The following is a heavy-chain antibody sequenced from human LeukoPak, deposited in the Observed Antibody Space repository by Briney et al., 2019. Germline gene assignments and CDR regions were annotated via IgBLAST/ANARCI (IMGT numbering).Heavy chain of an antibody. D-gene: IGHD1-7*01. Sequence: SETLSLTCTVSGGSISSSSYYWGWIRQPPGKGLEWIGSIYYSGSTYYNPSLKSRVTISVDTSKNQFSLKLSSVTAADTAVYYCARRLYNWNYVYAFDIWGQGTMVTVSS. V-gene: IGHV4-39*07. CDR1: GGSISSSSYY. J-gene: IGHJ3*02. CDR3: ARRLYNWNYVYAFDI. CDR2: IYYSGST.